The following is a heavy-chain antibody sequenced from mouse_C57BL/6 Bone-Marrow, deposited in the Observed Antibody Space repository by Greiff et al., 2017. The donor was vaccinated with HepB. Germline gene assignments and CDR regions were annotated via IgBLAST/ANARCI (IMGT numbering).Heavy chain of an antibody. J-gene: IGHJ2*01. Sequence: QVQLQQPGAELVMPGASVKLSCKASGYTFTSYWMHWVKQRPGQGLEWIGEIDPADSYTNYNQKFKGKSTLTVDKSSSTAYMQLSSLTSEDSADYYCASEETAQASYYFDYWGQGTTLTVSS. CDR2: IDPADSYT. CDR3: ASEETAQASYYFDY. CDR1: GYTFTSYW. D-gene: IGHD3-2*02. V-gene: IGHV1-69*01.